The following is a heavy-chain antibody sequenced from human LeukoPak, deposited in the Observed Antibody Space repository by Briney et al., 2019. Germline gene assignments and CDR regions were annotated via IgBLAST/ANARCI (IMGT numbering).Heavy chain of an antibody. Sequence: SETLSLTCTVSGGSISSSSYYWGWIRQPPGKGLEWIGSIYYSGSTYYNPSLKSRVTISVDTSKNQFSLKLSSVTAADTAVYYCARDLGGLRYYDSSSYSNWGQGTLVTVSS. V-gene: IGHV4-39*02. CDR3: ARDLGGLRYYDSSSYSN. J-gene: IGHJ4*02. CDR2: IYYSGST. D-gene: IGHD3-22*01. CDR1: GGSISSSSYY.